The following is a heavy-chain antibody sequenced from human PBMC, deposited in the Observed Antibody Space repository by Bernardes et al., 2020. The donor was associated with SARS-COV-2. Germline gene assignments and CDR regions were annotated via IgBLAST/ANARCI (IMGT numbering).Heavy chain of an antibody. CDR3: ARDYVVGDSLWYFDL. J-gene: IGHJ2*01. V-gene: IGHV3-23*01. Sequence: GGSLRLSCVDSGFTFNRHAMSWVRLAPGRGLEWVAGITGDSKNIFYADSVKGRFTISKDFSRNNAYLQMSGLTTEDTAVYYCARDYVVGDSLWYFDLWGRGTLVTASS. CDR2: ITGDSKNI. CDR1: GFTFNRHA. D-gene: IGHD2-21*01.